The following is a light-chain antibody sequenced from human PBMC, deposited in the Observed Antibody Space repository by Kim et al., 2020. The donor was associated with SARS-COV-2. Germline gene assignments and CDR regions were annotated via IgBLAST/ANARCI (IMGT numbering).Light chain of an antibody. CDR2: NKN. CDR3: NSRDNSADRLGV. V-gene: IGLV3-19*01. CDR1: SLRKYY. J-gene: IGLJ3*02. Sequence: LGQTVRITCRGDSLRKYYGAWHQQKPGQAPILLIYNKNNRPSGIPDRFSVSTSGNTASLTITGAQAEDEAAYYCNSRDNSADRLGVFGGGTQLTVL.